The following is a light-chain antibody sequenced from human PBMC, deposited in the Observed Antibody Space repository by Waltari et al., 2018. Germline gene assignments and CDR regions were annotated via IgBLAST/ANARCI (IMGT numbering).Light chain of an antibody. CDR1: QDIDDE. Sequence: ETTLTQSPAFMSATPRDKVNISCRPSQDIDDEMNWNQQKPGEGAIFIIQEATTLVPGIPPRFSGSGYGTDFTLTINNIQSEDVASYFCLEHDNFPTHTFGQGTKLEIK. CDR2: EAT. CDR3: LEHDNFPTHT. J-gene: IGKJ2*01. V-gene: IGKV5-2*01.